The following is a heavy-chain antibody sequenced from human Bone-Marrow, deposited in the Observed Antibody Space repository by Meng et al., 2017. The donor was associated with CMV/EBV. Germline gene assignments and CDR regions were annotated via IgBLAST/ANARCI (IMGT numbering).Heavy chain of an antibody. CDR2: IKQDGSEK. Sequence: GGSLRLSCAASGFTFSNYWMSWVRQAPGKGLEWVANIKQDGSEKYYVDSVKGRFTISRDNAKNSLYLQMNSLRAEDTAVYYCARDRAAIAARRVGTYYYYGMDVWGQGTTVTVSS. V-gene: IGHV3-7*01. D-gene: IGHD6-6*01. J-gene: IGHJ6*02. CDR3: ARDRAAIAARRVGTYYYYGMDV. CDR1: GFTFSNYW.